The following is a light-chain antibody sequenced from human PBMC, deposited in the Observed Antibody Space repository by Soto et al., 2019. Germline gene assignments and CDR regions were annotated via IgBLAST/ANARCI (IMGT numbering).Light chain of an antibody. V-gene: IGKV4-1*01. J-gene: IGKJ4*01. CDR3: QQYYSSPLT. CDR1: QSVLSSSNNKNY. CDR2: WAS. Sequence: DIVMTQSPDSLAVSLGERATINCKSSQSVLSSSNNKNYLAWYQHKPGQPPKLVINWASSRESGVPDRFSGSGSGTDFTLTISSLQAEDVAVYYCQQYYSSPLTFGGGTKVEIK.